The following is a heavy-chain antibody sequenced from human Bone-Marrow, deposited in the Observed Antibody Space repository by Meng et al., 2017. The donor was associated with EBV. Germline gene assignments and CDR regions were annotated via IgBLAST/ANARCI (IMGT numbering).Heavy chain of an antibody. CDR3: ARGGNWKFDY. V-gene: IGHV3-21*01. CDR2: ISSSSSYI. Sequence: EVQLVESGGGLVKPGGSLRLSCAASGFTFSSYSINWVRQAPGKGLEWVSSISSSSSYIYYADSVKGRFTISRDNAKNSLYLQMNSLRAEDTAVYYCARGGNWKFDYWGQGTLVTVSS. CDR1: GFTFSSYS. J-gene: IGHJ4*02. D-gene: IGHD1-20*01.